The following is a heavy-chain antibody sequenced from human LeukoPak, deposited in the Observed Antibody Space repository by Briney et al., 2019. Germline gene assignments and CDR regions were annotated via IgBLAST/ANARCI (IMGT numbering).Heavy chain of an antibody. CDR3: AKDTSIGRYCTNGVCSPFDY. J-gene: IGHJ4*02. V-gene: IGHV3-23*01. CDR1: GFTFSTYA. D-gene: IGHD2-8*01. CDR2: ISDTGATT. Sequence: GGSLRLSCAASGFTFSTYAMSWVRQAPGKGLEWVSAISDTGATTYDADSVKGRFTISRDNSRSTLHLQMNSLRAEDTALYYCAKDTSIGRYCTNGVCSPFDYWGQGTLVTVSS.